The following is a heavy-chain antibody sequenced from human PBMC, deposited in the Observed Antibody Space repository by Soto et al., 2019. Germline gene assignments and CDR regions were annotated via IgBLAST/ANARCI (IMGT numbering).Heavy chain of an antibody. Sequence: EVQLVESGGGLVQPGGSLRLSCAPSGFTFSRYWMSWVRQAPGKGLEWVANIKEDGSEKTYVDSVRGRFTISRDNAKDSLYLQMDSLRGEDTAVYYCARAAVTETRTRRYYYGLDVWGQGTTVTVSS. CDR2: IKEDGSEK. CDR3: ARAAVTETRTRRYYYGLDV. V-gene: IGHV3-7*03. J-gene: IGHJ6*02. CDR1: GFTFSRYW. D-gene: IGHD1-7*01.